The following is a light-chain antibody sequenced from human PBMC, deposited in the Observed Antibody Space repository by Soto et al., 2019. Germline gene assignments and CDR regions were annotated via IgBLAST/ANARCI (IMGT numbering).Light chain of an antibody. Sequence: VWSQSPLKLAVKRRGLDFSGCRTSKSLLYNNTYNYLDWYVQKPGQSPQLLIYFGSNRAPGVPDRFSGSGSGTDYTRKINRVDAQDVGTSYCMHALQSRTLGQGTRLEIK. CDR1: KSLLYNNTYNY. V-gene: IGKV2-28*01. CDR2: FGS. CDR3: MHALQSRT. J-gene: IGKJ5*01.